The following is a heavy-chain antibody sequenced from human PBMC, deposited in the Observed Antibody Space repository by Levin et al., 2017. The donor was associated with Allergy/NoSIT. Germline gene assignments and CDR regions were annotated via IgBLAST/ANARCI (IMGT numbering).Heavy chain of an antibody. CDR2: IKQDGDEK. CDR3: ARDPGGYDY. J-gene: IGHJ4*02. CDR1: GFTLGNYW. D-gene: IGHD4-23*01. Sequence: GGSLRLSCAASGFTLGNYWMSWVRQAPGKGLEWVASIKQDGDEKYYVDSVKGRFTNSRDNAKNSLYLQMNNLRAEDTAVYYCARDPGGYDYWGQGTLVTASS. V-gene: IGHV3-7*01.